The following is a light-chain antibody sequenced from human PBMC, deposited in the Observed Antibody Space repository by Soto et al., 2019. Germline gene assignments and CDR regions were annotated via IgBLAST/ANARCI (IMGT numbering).Light chain of an antibody. CDR1: QSVSSY. J-gene: IGKJ4*01. CDR2: DAS. Sequence: EIVLTQSPATLSLSPGERATLSCRASQSVSSYLAWYQQKPGQAPRLLIYDASNRATGIPAMFSGSGSGTDFTLTISSLEPEDFAIYYCPQRSNWPPVTFGGGTKVEIK. CDR3: PQRSNWPPVT. V-gene: IGKV3-11*01.